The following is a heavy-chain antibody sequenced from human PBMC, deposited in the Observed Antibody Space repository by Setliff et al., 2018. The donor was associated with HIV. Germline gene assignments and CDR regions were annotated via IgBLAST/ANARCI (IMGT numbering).Heavy chain of an antibody. CDR1: GFTFISYG. D-gene: IGHD5-18*01. CDR2: IRYDGSYR. J-gene: IGHJ3*02. V-gene: IGHV3-30*02. Sequence: GGSLRLSCAVSGFTFISYGMYWVRQAPGKGLEWVAFIRYDGSYRYCVDSVKGRFTISRDNSKNTMFLQMNSLRVEDTAIYYCAKMHTAMDPDTFDIWGQGTMVTVSS. CDR3: AKMHTAMDPDTFDI.